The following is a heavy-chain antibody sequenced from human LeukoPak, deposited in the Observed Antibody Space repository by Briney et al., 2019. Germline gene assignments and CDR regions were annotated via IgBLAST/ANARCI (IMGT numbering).Heavy chain of an antibody. J-gene: IGHJ4*02. CDR2: YDPEYGDT. CDR3: TAVSLLRGYDVLTFYSYPNYFDF. CDR1: GYSFNDLS. V-gene: IGHV1-24*01. Sequence: ASVKVSRKVSGYSFNDLSVHWVRQAPGKGLQWMGGYDPEYGDTIYAQNFQGRLTMTEDTSTATAFMEVSSLRSEDTAVYYCTAVSLLRGYDVLTFYSYPNYFDFWGQGTLVTVSS. D-gene: IGHD3-9*01.